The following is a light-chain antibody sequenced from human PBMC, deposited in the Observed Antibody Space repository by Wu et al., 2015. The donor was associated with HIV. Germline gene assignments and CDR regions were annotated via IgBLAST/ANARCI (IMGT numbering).Light chain of an antibody. Sequence: DIQMTQSPSSLSASVGDRITITCRASQSISSYLHWYQQKPGAAPKLLIYAASSLQRGVPSRFSGSGSGTDFTLTISSLQPEDFATYYCQQTYNTPKTFGQGTKVEIK. CDR2: AAS. J-gene: IGKJ1*01. CDR3: QQTYNTPKT. V-gene: IGKV1-39*01. CDR1: QSISSY.